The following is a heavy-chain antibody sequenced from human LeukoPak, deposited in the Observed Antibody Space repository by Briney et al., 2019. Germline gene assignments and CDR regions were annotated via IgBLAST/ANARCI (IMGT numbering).Heavy chain of an antibody. CDR1: GYTFTGYY. Sequence: ASVKVSCKASGYTFTGYYMHWVRQASGQGLEWMGWINPNSGGTNYAQKFQGRVIMTRDTSISTAYMELSRLRSDDTAVYYCASSSGWYTPLFDYWGQGTLVTVSS. D-gene: IGHD6-19*01. V-gene: IGHV1-2*02. CDR2: INPNSGGT. J-gene: IGHJ4*02. CDR3: ASSSGWYTPLFDY.